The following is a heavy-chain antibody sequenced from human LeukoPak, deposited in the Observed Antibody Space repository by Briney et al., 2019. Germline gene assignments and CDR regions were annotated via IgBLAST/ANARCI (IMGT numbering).Heavy chain of an antibody. CDR1: GGSISSYY. D-gene: IGHD6-6*01. CDR2: IYYSGST. CDR3: ASSEYSSSSPPFDY. J-gene: IGHJ4*02. V-gene: IGHV4-59*08. Sequence: SETLSLTCTVSGGSISSYYWSWIRQPPGQGLEWIGYIYYSGSTNYNPSLKSRVTISVDTSKNQFSLKLSSVTAADTAVYYCASSEYSSSSPPFDYWGQGTLVTVSS.